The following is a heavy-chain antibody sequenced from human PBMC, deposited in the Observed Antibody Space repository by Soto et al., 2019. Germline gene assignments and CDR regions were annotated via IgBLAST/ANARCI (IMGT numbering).Heavy chain of an antibody. CDR2: ISSSSSTI. V-gene: IGHV3-48*01. CDR3: AKDAYGYSSSWPDY. J-gene: IGHJ4*02. Sequence: PGGSLILSCAASGFTFSSYSMNWVRQAPGKGLEWVSYISSSSSTIYYADSVKGRFTISRDNAKNSLYLQMNSLRAEDTAVYYCAKDAYGYSSSWPDYWGQGTLVTVSS. CDR1: GFTFSSYS. D-gene: IGHD6-13*01.